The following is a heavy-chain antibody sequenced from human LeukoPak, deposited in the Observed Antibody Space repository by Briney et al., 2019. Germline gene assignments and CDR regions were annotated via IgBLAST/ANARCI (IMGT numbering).Heavy chain of an antibody. D-gene: IGHD1-26*01. Sequence: PSETLSLTCTVSGGSISSYYWSWIRQPPGKGLEWIGYIYYSGSTNYNPSLKSRVTISVDTSKNQFSLKLSSVTAADTAVYYCARDGSPPHYYYYVDVWGKGTTVTISS. CDR1: GGSISSYY. CDR2: IYYSGST. J-gene: IGHJ6*03. V-gene: IGHV4-59*01. CDR3: ARDGSPPHYYYYVDV.